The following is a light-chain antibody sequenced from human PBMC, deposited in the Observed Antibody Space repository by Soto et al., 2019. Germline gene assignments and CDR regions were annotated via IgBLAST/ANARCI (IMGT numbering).Light chain of an antibody. J-gene: IGKJ5*01. CDR2: GAS. CDR1: QTVSITY. Sequence: EIVLTQSPGTVSLSPGERATLSCRASQTVSITYLTWYQQKPGQAPRLLIFGASKRATGIPDRFSGSGSGTDFTLTISRLEPEDFAVYYCQQYGSSPPVTFGQGTRLEIK. CDR3: QQYGSSPPVT. V-gene: IGKV3-20*01.